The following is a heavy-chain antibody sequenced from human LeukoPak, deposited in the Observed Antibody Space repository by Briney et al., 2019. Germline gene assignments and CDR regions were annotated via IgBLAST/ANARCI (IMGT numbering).Heavy chain of an antibody. J-gene: IGHJ5*02. Sequence: ASVKVSCKAYGGTFGSYAISWVRQAPGQGLEWMGGIIPIFGTANYAQKFQGRVTITTDESTSTAYMELSSLRSEDTAVYYCAREVPAGNWFDPWGQGTLVTVSS. CDR1: GGTFGSYA. CDR3: AREVPAGNWFDP. V-gene: IGHV1-69*05. CDR2: IIPIFGTA. D-gene: IGHD2-2*01.